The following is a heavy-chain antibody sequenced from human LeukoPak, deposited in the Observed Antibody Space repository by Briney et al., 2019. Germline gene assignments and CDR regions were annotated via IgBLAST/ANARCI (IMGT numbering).Heavy chain of an antibody. CDR2: ISPNTSDT. Sequence: ASLRVSCKASVYTFTDYYIHWVRQAPAQGLQWMGWISPNTSDTTYAQTFQGTVTMTTDTPINTVYLEFTNLTSDHTALYYCARGWQIISSGGFVDPWGQGTRVTVSS. J-gene: IGHJ5*01. CDR1: VYTFTDYY. CDR3: ARGWQIISSGGFVDP. D-gene: IGHD6-6*01. V-gene: IGHV1-2*02.